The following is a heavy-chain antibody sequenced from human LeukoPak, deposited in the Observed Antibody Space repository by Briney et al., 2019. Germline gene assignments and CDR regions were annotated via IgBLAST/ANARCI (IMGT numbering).Heavy chain of an antibody. Sequence: GGSLRLSCAASGFTFDEYGMTWVRQAPGQGLEWVSGISRNGGSTGYADSVKGRSTISRDNVKNYVFLQMNSLRAEDTALYYCVRSITMFQHWGQGTLVTVSS. V-gene: IGHV3-20*04. D-gene: IGHD3-10*01. J-gene: IGHJ1*01. CDR2: ISRNGGST. CDR3: VRSITMFQH. CDR1: GFTFDEYG.